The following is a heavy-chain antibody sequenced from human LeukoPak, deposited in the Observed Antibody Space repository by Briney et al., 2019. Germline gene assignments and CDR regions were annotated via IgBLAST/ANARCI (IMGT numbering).Heavy chain of an antibody. Sequence: PSETLSLTCAVYGGSFSGYYWSWIRQPPGKGLEWIGYIYYSGSTNYNPSLKSRVTISVDTSKNQFSLKLSSVTAADTAVYYCARRSHQGATTPDWYFDLWGRGTLVTVSS. CDR1: GGSFSGYY. D-gene: IGHD1-26*01. CDR3: ARRSHQGATTPDWYFDL. CDR2: IYYSGST. V-gene: IGHV4-59*08. J-gene: IGHJ2*01.